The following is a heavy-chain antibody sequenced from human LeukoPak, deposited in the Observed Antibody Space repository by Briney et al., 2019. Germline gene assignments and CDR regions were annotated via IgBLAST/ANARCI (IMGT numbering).Heavy chain of an antibody. V-gene: IGHV4-59*11. J-gene: IGHJ5*02. CDR1: GGSISNHY. Sequence: SETLSLTCTVSGGSISNHYWSWIRQPPGKGLEWIGYIYYSGSTNYNPSLKSRVTISVDTSKNQFSLKLSSVTAADTAVYYCARAPTTGTTRWFDPWGQGTLVTVSS. CDR3: ARAPTTGTTRWFDP. D-gene: IGHD1-1*01. CDR2: IYYSGST.